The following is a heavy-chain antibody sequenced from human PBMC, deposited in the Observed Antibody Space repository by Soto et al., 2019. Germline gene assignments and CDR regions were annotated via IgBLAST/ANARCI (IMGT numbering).Heavy chain of an antibody. D-gene: IGHD1-26*01. CDR3: ARHLLPDYYFDY. Sequence: GESLKISCNGSGYSFTTYWITLVLQMPGKGLEWMGRIDPSDSYTSYSPSLQGHVTISADKSISTAYLQWSSLRASDTAMYYCARHLLPDYYFDYWGQGTLVTVSS. J-gene: IGHJ4*02. V-gene: IGHV5-10-1*01. CDR2: IDPSDSYT. CDR1: GYSFTTYW.